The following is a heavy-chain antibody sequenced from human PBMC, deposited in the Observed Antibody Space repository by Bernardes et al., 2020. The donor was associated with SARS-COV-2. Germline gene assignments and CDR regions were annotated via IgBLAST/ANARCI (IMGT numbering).Heavy chain of an antibody. CDR1: GFTFSRFP. J-gene: IGHJ4*02. V-gene: IGHV3-23*01. CDR3: AKTRGYSWMTDFEN. CDR2: ISGSGFSTHYAYTT. Sequence: GGSLRLSCAASGFTFSRFPLSWVRQAPGKRLEWVSAISGSGFSTHYAYTTYYADSVKGRFTISRDNSKNTLFLHMNSLRAEDTAVYYCAKTRGYSWMTDFENWGQGTLVTVSS. D-gene: IGHD5-18*01.